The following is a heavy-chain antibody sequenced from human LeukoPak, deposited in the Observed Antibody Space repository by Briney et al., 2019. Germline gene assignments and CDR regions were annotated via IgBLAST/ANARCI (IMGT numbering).Heavy chain of an antibody. CDR1: GYTFTSFY. Sequence: ASVKVSCKASGYTFTSFYLHWVRQAPGQGLEWMGMIDPTGGSTSYTEKSQGRVTMTRDTSTSTVHMELSSLRSEDTAIYYCARTYPSRRPESDYWGQGTLVTVS. CDR3: ARTYPSRRPESDY. CDR2: IDPTGGST. J-gene: IGHJ4*02. D-gene: IGHD6-13*01. V-gene: IGHV1-46*01.